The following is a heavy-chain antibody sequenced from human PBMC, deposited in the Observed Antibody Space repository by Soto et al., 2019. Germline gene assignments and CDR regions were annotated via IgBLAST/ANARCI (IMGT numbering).Heavy chain of an antibody. CDR1: GGSISSGGYY. J-gene: IGHJ4*02. Sequence: QVQLQESGPGLVKPSQTLSLTCTVSGGSISSGGYYWSWIRQHPGKGLEGIGYLYYSGSTYYNPSLKSRVTIPVDTSKNQFHRKLSSVTAADTAVYYCARLLHTAALDYWGQGTLVTVSS. CDR2: LYYSGST. V-gene: IGHV4-31*03. CDR3: ARLLHTAALDY. D-gene: IGHD5-18*01.